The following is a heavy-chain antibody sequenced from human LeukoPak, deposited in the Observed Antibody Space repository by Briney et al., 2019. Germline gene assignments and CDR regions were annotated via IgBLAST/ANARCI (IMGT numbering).Heavy chain of an antibody. J-gene: IGHJ4*02. Sequence: GSLRLSCAASGFTFSSYGMHWVRQAPGKGLEWVASISGGAGSTHYADSVKGRVAVSRDNSKNTVYLQMNSLRVDDTAVYYCAKVNRIVVVSTFDHWGQGTLVTVSS. CDR1: GFTFSSYG. CDR3: AKVNRIVVVSTFDH. D-gene: IGHD3-22*01. CDR2: ISGGAGST. V-gene: IGHV3-23*01.